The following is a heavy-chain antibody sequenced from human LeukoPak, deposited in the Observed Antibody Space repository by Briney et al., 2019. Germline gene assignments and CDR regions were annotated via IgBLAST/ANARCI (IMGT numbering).Heavy chain of an antibody. CDR3: AKAGWEFYDILTGYSDY. D-gene: IGHD3-9*01. CDR2: ISGSGDNP. J-gene: IGHJ4*02. CDR1: GFTFSSYA. V-gene: IGHV3-23*01. Sequence: GGSLRLSCAASGFTFSSYAMSWVRQAPGKGLEWVSAISGSGDNPYSADSVQGRFTISRDNSKNTLYLQMNSLRAEDTAVYYCAKAGWEFYDILTGYSDYWGQGTLVTVSS.